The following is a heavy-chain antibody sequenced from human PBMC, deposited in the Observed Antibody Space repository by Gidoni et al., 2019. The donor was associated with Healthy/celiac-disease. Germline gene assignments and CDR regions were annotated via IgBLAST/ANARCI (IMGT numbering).Heavy chain of an antibody. CDR2: IDPTDSYP. CDR3: ARHSTVTEFDP. J-gene: IGHJ5*02. V-gene: IGHV5-10-1*01. Sequence: EVKLVQSGAEEKTHGESLRISCKGDGDSFTSYWISWVRQMPGKGLEWMGRIDPTDSYPNSSPSFQCHVTISADKSISTAYLQWSILKASDTAMYYCARHSTVTEFDPWCQGTLVTVSS. D-gene: IGHD5-12*01. CDR1: GDSFTSYW.